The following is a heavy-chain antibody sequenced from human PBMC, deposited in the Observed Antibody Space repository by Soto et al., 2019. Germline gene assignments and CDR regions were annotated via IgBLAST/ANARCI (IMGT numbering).Heavy chain of an antibody. CDR2: IKSKVDGGTT. CDR3: TTDXKCANGVCYPYYYGLDV. Sequence: GGSLRLSCAASGFIFSKAWMSWVRQAPGKGLEWIGRIKSKVDGGTTEYAAPVKGRFTISRDDSKNMLHLQMNNLKTEDTAVYYCTTDXKCANGVCYPYYYGLDVWGQGTTVTVSS. J-gene: IGHJ6*02. D-gene: IGHD2-8*01. V-gene: IGHV3-15*01. CDR1: GFIFSKAW.